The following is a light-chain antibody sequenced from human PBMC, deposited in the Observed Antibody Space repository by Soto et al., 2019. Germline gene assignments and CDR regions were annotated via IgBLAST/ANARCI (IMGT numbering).Light chain of an antibody. Sequence: QSALTQPASVSGSPGQSITISCTGTSSDIGGYNYVSWYRQHPGKAPKLMVYEVSNRPSGVSNRFSGSKSGNTASLTISGLQAEDEADYYCNSYTSSSTLYVFGTGTKLTVL. CDR1: SSDIGGYNY. V-gene: IGLV2-14*01. CDR3: NSYTSSSTLYV. J-gene: IGLJ1*01. CDR2: EVS.